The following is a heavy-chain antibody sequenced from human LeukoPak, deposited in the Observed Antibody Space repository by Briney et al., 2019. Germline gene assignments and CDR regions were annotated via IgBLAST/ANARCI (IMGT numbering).Heavy chain of an antibody. Sequence: GRSLRLSCAASGFTVSSNYMSWVRQAPGKGLEWVSVIYSGGSTYYADSVKGRFTISRDNSKNTLYLQMNSLRAEDTAVYYCARGGPYYYGPEYFQHWGQGTLVTVSS. V-gene: IGHV3-66*01. J-gene: IGHJ1*01. CDR3: ARGGPYYYGPEYFQH. CDR1: GFTVSSNY. CDR2: IYSGGST. D-gene: IGHD3-10*01.